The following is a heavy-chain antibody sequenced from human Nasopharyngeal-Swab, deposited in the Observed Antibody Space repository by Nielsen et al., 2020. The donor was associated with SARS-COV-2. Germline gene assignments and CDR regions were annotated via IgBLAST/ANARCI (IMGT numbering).Heavy chain of an antibody. CDR3: ARKKQLVRPFDY. Sequence: ASVKVSCKASGYTFIGYDIHWVRQAPGQGLEWMARFNPKSGGTNFAQKFQGRVTVTRDTSISTAYMELSSLRSDDTAVYYCARKKQLVRPFDYWGQGTLVTVSS. CDR1: GYTFIGYD. D-gene: IGHD6-13*01. V-gene: IGHV1-2*06. J-gene: IGHJ4*02. CDR2: FNPKSGGT.